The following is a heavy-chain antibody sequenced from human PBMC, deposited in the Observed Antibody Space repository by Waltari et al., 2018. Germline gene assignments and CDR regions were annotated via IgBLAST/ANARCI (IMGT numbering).Heavy chain of an antibody. J-gene: IGHJ4*02. CDR2: INPNSGDT. D-gene: IGHD3-3*01. Sequence: QVQLVQSGAEVKKSGASVKVSCKASGYTFTDFFIHWVRQAPGQGLEWMGRINPNSGDTSYAQRFQGRVTLTGDTAITTAYMELPGLRSDDTAIYYCARSGGGTTTFGVAEWGQGSLVTVSS. V-gene: IGHV1-2*06. CDR1: GYTFTDFF. CDR3: ARSGGGTTTFGVAE.